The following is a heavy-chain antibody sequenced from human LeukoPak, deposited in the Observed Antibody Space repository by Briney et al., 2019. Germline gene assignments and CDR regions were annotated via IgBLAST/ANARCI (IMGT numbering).Heavy chain of an antibody. D-gene: IGHD5-12*01. V-gene: IGHV3-7*01. Sequence: GGSLRLSCVASGFSISSHWMSWVRQAPGKGLEWVASLKEDVSARNLVDSVKGRFTISTDNAKNSLYLQMNSLRAEDTAVYYCAQSGSGYVVNNWFDPWGQGTLVTVSS. J-gene: IGHJ5*02. CDR3: AQSGSGYVVNNWFDP. CDR2: LKEDVSAR. CDR1: GFSISSHW.